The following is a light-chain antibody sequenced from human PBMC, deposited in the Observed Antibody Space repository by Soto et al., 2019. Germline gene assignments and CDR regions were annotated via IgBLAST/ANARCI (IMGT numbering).Light chain of an antibody. J-gene: IGKJ1*01. V-gene: IGKV3-20*01. CDR1: QIVSNKY. Sequence: IVLTQSPGTRSLPPGERATLSCRASQIVSNKYLAWYQQKPGQAPRLLIYGASNRATGIPHRFSGSGSGTDGTITISSLEKEDFAVYFCHQYGASTETFGQGTKVDIK. CDR3: HQYGASTET. CDR2: GAS.